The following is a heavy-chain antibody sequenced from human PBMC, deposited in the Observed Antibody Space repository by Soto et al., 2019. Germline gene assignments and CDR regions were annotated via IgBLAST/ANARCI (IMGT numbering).Heavy chain of an antibody. Sequence: GLDLEWLTLIYWDDDKRYSSSLKSRLTINRGTSTNQVVLTLTNMDPLDTATYYCAHSKRLGGTYYDKGMDVWGQGTTVTVSS. D-gene: IGHD1-1*01. V-gene: IGHV2-5*02. CDR2: IYWDDDK. CDR3: AHSKRLGGTYYDKGMDV. J-gene: IGHJ6*02.